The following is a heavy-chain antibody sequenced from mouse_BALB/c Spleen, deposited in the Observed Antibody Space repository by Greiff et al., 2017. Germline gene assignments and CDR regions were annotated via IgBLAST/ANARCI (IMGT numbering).Heavy chain of an antibody. J-gene: IGHJ4*01. CDR3: AYYGPYYAMDY. V-gene: IGHV5-17*02. CDR2: ISSGSSTI. D-gene: IGHD1-1*01. Sequence: EVKVVESGGGLVQPGGSRKLSCAASGFTFSSFGMHWVRQAPEKGLEWVAYISSGSSTIYYADTVKGRFTISRDNPKNTLFLQMTSLRSEDTAMYYCAYYGPYYAMDYWGQGTSVTVSS. CDR1: GFTFSSFG.